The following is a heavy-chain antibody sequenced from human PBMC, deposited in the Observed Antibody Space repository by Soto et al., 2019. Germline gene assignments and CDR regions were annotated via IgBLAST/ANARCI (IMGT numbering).Heavy chain of an antibody. CDR2: INAGNGNT. D-gene: IGHD2-15*01. CDR3: ARDPGCSGGSCGYLNSYYYYGMDV. V-gene: IGHV1-3*01. J-gene: IGHJ6*02. Sequence: ASVKLSCKASGDSFTSYAMHWVRQAPGQRLEWMGWINAGNGNTKYSQKFQGRVTITRDTSASTAYMELSSLRSEDTAVYYCARDPGCSGGSCGYLNSYYYYGMDVWGQGTTVTVSS. CDR1: GDSFTSYA.